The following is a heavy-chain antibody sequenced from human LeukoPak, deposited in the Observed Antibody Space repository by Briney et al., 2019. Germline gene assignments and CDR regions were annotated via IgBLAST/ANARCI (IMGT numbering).Heavy chain of an antibody. CDR1: GGSISSSSYY. D-gene: IGHD4-17*01. CDR2: IYYSGST. V-gene: IGHV4-39*07. Sequence: SETLSLTCTVSGGSISSSSYYWGWIRQPPGKGLEWIGSIYYSGSTCYNPSLKSRVTISVDTSKNQFSLKLSSVTAADTAVYYCARDVYPLYGENGFDYWGQGTLVTVSS. J-gene: IGHJ4*02. CDR3: ARDVYPLYGENGFDY.